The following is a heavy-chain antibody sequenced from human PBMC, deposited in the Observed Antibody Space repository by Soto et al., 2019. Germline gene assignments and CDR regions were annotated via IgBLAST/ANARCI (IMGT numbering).Heavy chain of an antibody. V-gene: IGHV4-30-4*01. J-gene: IGHJ5*02. Sequence: QVHLEESGPGLVKASQTLTLTCTVSGDYINRGDYYWTWIRQSPGKGLEWLAYIYKTGTSYYNPCLSSRRFVSIGMSTTRFALQLTSVTGADTAFYYGARSLSASSGWFDPLGHGTLVTVPS. CDR2: IYKTGTS. D-gene: IGHD6-6*01. CDR1: GDYINRGDYY. CDR3: ARSLSASSGWFDP.